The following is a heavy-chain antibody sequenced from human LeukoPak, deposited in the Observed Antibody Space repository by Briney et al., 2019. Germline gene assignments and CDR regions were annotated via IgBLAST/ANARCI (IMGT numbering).Heavy chain of an antibody. CDR1: GYTFTSYG. CDR2: ISAYNGNT. V-gene: IGHV1-18*01. Sequence: ASVKVSCEASGYTFTSYGISWVRQAPGQGLEWMGWISAYNGNTNYAQKLQGRVTMTTDTSTSTAHMELRSLRSDDTAVYYCARAGYSSSWDDYWGQGTLVTVSS. J-gene: IGHJ4*02. CDR3: ARAGYSSSWDDY. D-gene: IGHD6-13*01.